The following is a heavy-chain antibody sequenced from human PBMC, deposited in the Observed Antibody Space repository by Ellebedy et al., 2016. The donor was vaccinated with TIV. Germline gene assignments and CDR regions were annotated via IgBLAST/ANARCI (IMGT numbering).Heavy chain of an antibody. CDR3: ARDQWLGRAYYFDY. CDR1: GFPFSNYW. J-gene: IGHJ4*02. D-gene: IGHD6-19*01. Sequence: GESLKISCATPGFPFSNYWMTWVRQAPGKGLEWVANIKQDGSEEYYVDSVKGRFSISRDNAKNSLYLQMNSLTDEDTAVYYCARDQWLGRAYYFDYWGQGTLLTVSS. CDR2: IKQDGSEE. V-gene: IGHV3-7*01.